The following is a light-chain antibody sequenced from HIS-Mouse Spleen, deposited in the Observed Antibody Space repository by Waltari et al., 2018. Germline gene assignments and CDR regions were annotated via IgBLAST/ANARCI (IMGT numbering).Light chain of an antibody. J-gene: IGLJ2*01. CDR3: YSTDSSGNHRV. CDR1: ALPKKD. CDR2: EDS. Sequence: SYELTQPPSVSVSPGQTARITCSGDALPKKDAYSYQQKSGPAPVLVIYEDSKRPSGIHERFSGSSSGTMATLTISGAQVEDEADYYCYSTDSSGNHRVFGGGTKLTVL. V-gene: IGLV3-10*01.